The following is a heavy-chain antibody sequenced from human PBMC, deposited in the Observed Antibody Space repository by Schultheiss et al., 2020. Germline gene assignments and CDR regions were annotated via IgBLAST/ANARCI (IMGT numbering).Heavy chain of an antibody. J-gene: IGHJ6*02. CDR1: GGSISSSNW. CDR3: ARERQLLSWTNYYYYGMDV. CDR2: INHSGST. V-gene: IGHV4-4*02. D-gene: IGHD6-13*01. Sequence: SETLSLTCTVSGGSISSSNWWSWVRQPPGKGLEWIGEINHSGSTNYNPSLKSRVTISVDTSKNQFSLKLSSVTAADTAVYYCARERQLLSWTNYYYYGMDVWGQGTTVTVSS.